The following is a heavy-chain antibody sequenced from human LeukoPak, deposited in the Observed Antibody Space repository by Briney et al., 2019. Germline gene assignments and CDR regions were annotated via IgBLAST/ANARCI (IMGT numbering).Heavy chain of an antibody. J-gene: IGHJ4*02. Sequence: GGSLRLSCEVSGFTFSGHYMSWIRQAPGKRLEWVSYISSGSTYTNYADSVEGRFTISRDNAKNSLYLQMNSLRAEDTAVYYCARGDYGGDYFDYWGQGTLVTVSS. CDR2: ISSGSTYT. D-gene: IGHD4-23*01. CDR1: GFTFSGHY. V-gene: IGHV3-11*05. CDR3: ARGDYGGDYFDY.